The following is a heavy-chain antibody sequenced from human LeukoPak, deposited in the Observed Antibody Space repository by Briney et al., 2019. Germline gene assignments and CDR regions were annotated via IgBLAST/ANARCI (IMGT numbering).Heavy chain of an antibody. D-gene: IGHD2-2*01. CDR1: GYTFTSYY. CDR2: INPSSGNT. J-gene: IGHJ5*02. CDR3: ARDSDVKEIVVVQTRSRAWFDP. Sequence: ASVKVSCKASGYTFTSYYIHWVRQAPGQGLEWMGIINPSSGNTYYAQKFQGRLTMTRDTSTGTVYMELSSLRSEDTAVYYCARDSDVKEIVVVQTRSRAWFDPWGQGTLVTVSS. V-gene: IGHV1-46*01.